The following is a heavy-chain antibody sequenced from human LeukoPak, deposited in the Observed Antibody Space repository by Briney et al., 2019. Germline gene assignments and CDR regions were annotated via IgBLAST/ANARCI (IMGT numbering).Heavy chain of an antibody. Sequence: QPGASLRLSCAASGFTFSSYAMSWVRQAPGKGREWVSAISGSGGSTYYADSVKGRFTISRDNSKNTLYLQMNSLRAEDTAVYYCAKPDYDFWSGYYKGVAFDIWGQGTMVTVSS. CDR3: AKPDYDFWSGYYKGVAFDI. CDR1: GFTFSSYA. D-gene: IGHD3-3*01. V-gene: IGHV3-23*01. CDR2: ISGSGGST. J-gene: IGHJ3*02.